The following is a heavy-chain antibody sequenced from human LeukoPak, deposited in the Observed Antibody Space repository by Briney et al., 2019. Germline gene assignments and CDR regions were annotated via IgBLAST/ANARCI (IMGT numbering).Heavy chain of an antibody. CDR1: GGSISSYY. J-gene: IGHJ3*02. CDR2: IYYSGST. CDR3: ASEYYYDSSGTGDAFDI. D-gene: IGHD3-22*01. V-gene: IGHV4-59*01. Sequence: PSETLSLTCTVSGGSISSYYWSWIRQPPGKGLEWIGYIYYSGSTNYNPSLKSRVTISVDTSKNQFSLKLSSVTAADTAVYYSASEYYYDSSGTGDAFDIWGQGTMVTVSS.